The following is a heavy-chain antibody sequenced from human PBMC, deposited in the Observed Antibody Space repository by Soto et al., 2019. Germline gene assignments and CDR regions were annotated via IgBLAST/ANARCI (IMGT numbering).Heavy chain of an antibody. D-gene: IGHD4-17*01. CDR2: ISSDGRTK. CDR1: GFIFSSYG. Sequence: QEQLVESGGGVVQPGRSLRLSCAASGFIFSSYGMHWVRQAPGKGLEWVALISSDGRTKYYANSMKGRFTISRDSSKNTLYLQMNSLSAEDTAVYYCATDLIYYGDSRTNWFDPWGQGTLVTVSS. CDR3: ATDLIYYGDSRTNWFDP. V-gene: IGHV3-30*03. J-gene: IGHJ5*02.